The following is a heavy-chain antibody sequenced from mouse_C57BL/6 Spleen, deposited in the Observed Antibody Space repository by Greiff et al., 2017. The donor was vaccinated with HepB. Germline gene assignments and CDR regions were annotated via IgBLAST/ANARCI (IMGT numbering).Heavy chain of an antibody. J-gene: IGHJ4*01. CDR2: ISSGGDYI. Sequence: EVMLVESGEGLVKPGGSLKLSCAASGFTFSSYAMSWVRQTPEKRLEWVAYISSGGDYIYYADTVKGRFTLSRDNARNTLYLQMSSLKSEDTAMYYCTREDGSSPYYYAMDYWGQGTSVTVSS. D-gene: IGHD1-1*01. CDR1: GFTFSSYA. CDR3: TREDGSSPYYYAMDY. V-gene: IGHV5-9-1*02.